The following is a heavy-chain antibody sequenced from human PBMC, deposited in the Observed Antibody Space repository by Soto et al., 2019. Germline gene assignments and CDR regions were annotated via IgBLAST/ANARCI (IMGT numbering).Heavy chain of an antibody. CDR2: IYYSGST. Sequence: SETLSLTCTVSGGSISSYYWSWIRQPPGKGLEWIGYIYYSGSTNYNPSLKSRVTMSLDTSKNQFSLKLKSVTAAVTAVYYCATEVRSNPLFDYWGHGSLVTVSS. J-gene: IGHJ4*01. D-gene: IGHD4-4*01. CDR1: GGSISSYY. CDR3: ATEVRSNPLFDY. V-gene: IGHV4-59*01.